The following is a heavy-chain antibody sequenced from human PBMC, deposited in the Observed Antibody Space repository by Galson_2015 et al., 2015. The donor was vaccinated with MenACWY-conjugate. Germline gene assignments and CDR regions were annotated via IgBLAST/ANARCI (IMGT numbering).Heavy chain of an antibody. CDR3: ARDNSAGPDLFDY. V-gene: IGHV3-74*01. CDR1: GFTFSSYW. CDR2: INNDGSDT. D-gene: IGHD4-23*01. J-gene: IGHJ4*02. Sequence: SLRLSCAASGFTFSSYWMHWVRQAPGKGLLCVSRINNDGSDTSYADSVKGRFTISRDNAKNTLYLQMNSLRAEDTAVYYCARDNSAGPDLFDYWGQGTLVTVSS.